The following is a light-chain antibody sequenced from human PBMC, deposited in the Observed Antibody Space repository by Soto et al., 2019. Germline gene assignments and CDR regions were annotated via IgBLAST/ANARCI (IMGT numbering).Light chain of an antibody. V-gene: IGKV3D-20*01. Sequence: EIVLTQSPATLSLSPGERATLSCGASQSVSSSYLAWYQQKPGLAPRLLIYDASSRATGIPDRFSSSGSGTDFTLTISRLEPEDFAVYCCQQYGSSHITFGQGTRLEIK. CDR2: DAS. J-gene: IGKJ5*01. CDR1: QSVSSSY. CDR3: QQYGSSHIT.